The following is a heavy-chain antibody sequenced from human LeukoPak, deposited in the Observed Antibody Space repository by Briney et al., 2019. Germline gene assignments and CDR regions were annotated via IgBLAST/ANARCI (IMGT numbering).Heavy chain of an antibody. CDR3: ARGGATSLFDY. CDR2: ITSNGDKT. Sequence: GGSLRLSCAASGFTFSSYDMHWARQAPGKGLEYVSAITSNGDKTYYGNSVKGRFTISRDNSKNTLYLQMGSLRIEDMAVYYCARGGATSLFDYCGQGTLVTVSS. CDR1: GFTFSSYD. J-gene: IGHJ4*02. V-gene: IGHV3-64*01. D-gene: IGHD1-26*01.